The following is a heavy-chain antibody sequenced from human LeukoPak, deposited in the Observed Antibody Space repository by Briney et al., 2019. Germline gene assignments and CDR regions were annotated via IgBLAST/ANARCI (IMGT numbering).Heavy chain of an antibody. J-gene: IGHJ4*02. D-gene: IGHD4-11*01. CDR2: INPNSGGT. V-gene: IGHV1-2*02. CDR1: GYTFTGYY. CDR3: ARDRDYSNSFDY. Sequence: GASVKVSCNASGYTFTGYYMHWVRQAPGQGLEWMGWINPNSGGTNYAQKFQGRVTMTRDTSISTAYMELSRLRSDDTAVYYCARDRDYSNSFDYWGQGTLVTVSS.